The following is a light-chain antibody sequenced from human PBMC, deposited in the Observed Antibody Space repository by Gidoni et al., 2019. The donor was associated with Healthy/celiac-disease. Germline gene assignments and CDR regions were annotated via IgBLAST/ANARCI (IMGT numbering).Light chain of an antibody. CDR3: CSYAGSSTFDVV. CDR2: EGS. V-gene: IGLV2-23*03. CDR1: SSDVGRYNL. J-gene: IGLJ2*01. Sequence: QSALTQPASVSGSPGQSIPISCTGTSSDVGRYNLVSWYQQHPGKAPKLMIYEGSKRPSGVSNRFSGSKSGNTASLTISGLQAEDEADYYCCSYAGSSTFDVVFGGGTKLTVL.